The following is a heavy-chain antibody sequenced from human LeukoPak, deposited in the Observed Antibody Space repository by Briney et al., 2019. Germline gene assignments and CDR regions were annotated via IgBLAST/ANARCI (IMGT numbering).Heavy chain of an antibody. CDR1: GGSFSGYY. Sequence: SETLSLTCAVYGGSFSGYYWSWIRQPPGKGLEWIGEINHSGSTNYNPSLKSRVTISVDTSKNQFSLKLSSVTAADTAVYYCARVNVGSSTRWDTFDIWGQGTMVTVSS. CDR3: ARVNVGSSTRWDTFDI. J-gene: IGHJ3*02. V-gene: IGHV4-34*01. CDR2: INHSGST. D-gene: IGHD2-2*01.